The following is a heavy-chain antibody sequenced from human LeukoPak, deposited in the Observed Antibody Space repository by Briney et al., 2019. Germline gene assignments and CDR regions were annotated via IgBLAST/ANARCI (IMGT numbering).Heavy chain of an antibody. CDR1: GFTFGDYA. Sequence: GGSLRLSCTASGFTFGDYAMSWFRQAPGKGLEWVGFIRSKAYGGTTEYAASVKGRITISRDDSKSIAYLQMNSLKTEDTAVYYCTREDIVVVPAASSAFDIWGQGTMVTVSS. V-gene: IGHV3-49*03. CDR2: IRSKAYGGTT. J-gene: IGHJ3*02. D-gene: IGHD2-2*01. CDR3: TREDIVVVPAASSAFDI.